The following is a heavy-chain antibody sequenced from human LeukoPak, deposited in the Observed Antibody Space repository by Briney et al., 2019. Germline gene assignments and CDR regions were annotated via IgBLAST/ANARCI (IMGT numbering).Heavy chain of an antibody. CDR2: IKEDGSEK. J-gene: IGHJ4*02. V-gene: IGHV3-7*01. CDR1: GFTFRNYW. Sequence: GGSLRLSCAASGFTFRNYWMSWVRQAPGKGLEWVANIKEDGSEKKYVDSVKGRFTVSRDNVKNALFMQMNSLKVEDTAVYYCVRDYVWESHRQFDYWGQGTMVTVSS. CDR3: VRDYVWESHRQFDY. D-gene: IGHD3-16*01.